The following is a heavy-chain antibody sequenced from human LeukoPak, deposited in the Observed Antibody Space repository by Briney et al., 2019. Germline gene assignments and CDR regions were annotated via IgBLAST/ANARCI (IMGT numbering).Heavy chain of an antibody. CDR3: ARDRESHPYYYGSPVPLFHY. CDR1: GFTFSDYY. V-gene: IGHV3-11*01. J-gene: IGHJ4*02. D-gene: IGHD3-10*01. Sequence: PGGSLRLSCAASGFTFSDYYMSWIRQAPGKGLEWVSYISSSGSTIYYADSVKGRFTISRDNAKNSLYLQMNSLRAEDTALYYCARDRESHPYYYGSPVPLFHYWGQGTLVTVSS. CDR2: ISSSGSTI.